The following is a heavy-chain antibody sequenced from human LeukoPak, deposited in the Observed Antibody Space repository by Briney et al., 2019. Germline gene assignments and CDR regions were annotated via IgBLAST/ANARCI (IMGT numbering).Heavy chain of an antibody. Sequence: SETLSLTCTVSGGSLSSHYWSWIRQPPGKGLEWIGYIYYSGTTNYNPSLKSRVTISVDTSKNQFSLKLSSVTAADTAVYYCARGVYIAAAQYGYWGQGTLVTVSS. D-gene: IGHD6-13*01. CDR2: IYYSGTT. V-gene: IGHV4-59*11. J-gene: IGHJ4*02. CDR1: GGSLSSHY. CDR3: ARGVYIAAAQYGY.